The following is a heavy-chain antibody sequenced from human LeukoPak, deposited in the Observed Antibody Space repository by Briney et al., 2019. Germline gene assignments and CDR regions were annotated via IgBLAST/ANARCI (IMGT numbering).Heavy chain of an antibody. CDR2: ISCSGGST. Sequence: GGSLRLSCAASGFTFSSYAMSWVRQAPGKGLEWVSAISCSGGSTYYADSVKGRFTISRDNSKNTLYLQMNSLRAEDTAVYYCAKVRYCSSTSCYYFNYWGQGTLVTVSS. CDR3: AKVRYCSSTSCYYFNY. J-gene: IGHJ4*02. D-gene: IGHD2-2*01. V-gene: IGHV3-23*01. CDR1: GFTFSSYA.